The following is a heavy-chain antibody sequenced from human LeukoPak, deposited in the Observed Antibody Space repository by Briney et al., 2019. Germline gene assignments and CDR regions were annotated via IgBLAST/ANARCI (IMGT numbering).Heavy chain of an antibody. CDR1: GFTFEDYA. CDR2: ISWNSNQV. CDR3: VKGSGGVIVYSSGWRFDF. V-gene: IGHV3-9*01. D-gene: IGHD6-19*01. J-gene: IGHJ4*02. Sequence: GGSLRLSCAVSGFTFEDYAMHWVRQAPGKGLEWVSGISWNSNQVDYVDSVKGRFIISRDNAKNSLYLQMNSLRGDDTAFYYCVKGSGGVIVYSSGWRFDFWGQGTLVTVSS.